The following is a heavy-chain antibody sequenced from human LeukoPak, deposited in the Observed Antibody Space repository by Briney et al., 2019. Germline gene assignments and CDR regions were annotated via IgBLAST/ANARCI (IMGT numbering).Heavy chain of an antibody. J-gene: IGHJ4*02. CDR2: IYYSART. Sequence: SETRSLTCTLSAGSISSYYRSCIRQPPGKGMEWIGYIYYSARTNYNPSPKSRVTISVDTSTNQFSLKLSSVTAADTAVYYCARGGPIVRGADLLYWGQGTLVTVSS. D-gene: IGHD3-10*01. CDR1: AGSISSYY. CDR3: ARGGPIVRGADLLY. V-gene: IGHV4-59*01.